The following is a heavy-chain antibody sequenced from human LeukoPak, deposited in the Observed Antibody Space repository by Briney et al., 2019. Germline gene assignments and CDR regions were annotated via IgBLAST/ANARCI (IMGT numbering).Heavy chain of an antibody. D-gene: IGHD5-18*01. J-gene: IGHJ4*02. CDR1: GFTFSSYD. CDR2: VDTAGDT. CDR3: ARADLRGYSLDY. Sequence: PGGPLRLSCAASGFTFSSYDMHWVRQTTGRGLEWVSGVDTAGDTYSPGSVKGRFTISRENAKNSLYLQMNSLRAGDTAVYYCARADLRGYSLDYWGQGTLVTVSS. V-gene: IGHV3-13*01.